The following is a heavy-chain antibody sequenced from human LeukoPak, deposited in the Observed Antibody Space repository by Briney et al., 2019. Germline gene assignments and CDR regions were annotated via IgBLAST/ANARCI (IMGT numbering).Heavy chain of an antibody. CDR3: AREAQTYDNPYYFDY. V-gene: IGHV3-66*01. CDR1: GFTVSSNY. Sequence: GGSLRLSCAASGFTVSSNYMSWVRQAPGKGLEWVSVIYSGGSTYYADSVKGRFTISRDNSKNTLYLQMNSLRAEDTAVYYCAREAQTYDNPYYFDYWGQGTLVTVSS. D-gene: IGHD3-22*01. J-gene: IGHJ4*02. CDR2: IYSGGST.